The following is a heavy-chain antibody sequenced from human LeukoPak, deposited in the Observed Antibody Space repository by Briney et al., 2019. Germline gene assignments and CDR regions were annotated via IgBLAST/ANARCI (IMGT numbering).Heavy chain of an antibody. D-gene: IGHD5-12*01. Sequence: GGSLRPSCAASGFTFSSYWMHWARQAPGKGLVWVSHINGDGGSTTYADSVKGRFTISRDNAKNTLYLQMNSLRAEDTAVYYCARAGDIVTTMGVWGQGTTVTVSS. CDR1: GFTFSSYW. CDR2: INGDGGST. CDR3: ARAGDIVTTMGV. V-gene: IGHV3-74*01. J-gene: IGHJ6*02.